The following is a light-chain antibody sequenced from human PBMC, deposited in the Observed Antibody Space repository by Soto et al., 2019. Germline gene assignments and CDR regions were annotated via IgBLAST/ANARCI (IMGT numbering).Light chain of an antibody. CDR3: QQFHDYPVT. CDR1: QGISNH. Sequence: DIQMTQSPSSLAASVGDRVTITCRASQGISNHLAWFQQKPGKPPKSLIYDASNLQSGVPSKFSGSGSGTDFTLTISSLQPEDFATYYCQQFHDYPVTFGGGTKVEIK. J-gene: IGKJ4*01. V-gene: IGKV1-16*02. CDR2: DAS.